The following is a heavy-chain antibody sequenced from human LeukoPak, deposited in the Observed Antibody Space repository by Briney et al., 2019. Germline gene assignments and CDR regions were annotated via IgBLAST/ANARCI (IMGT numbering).Heavy chain of an antibody. D-gene: IGHD2-15*01. Sequence: PSETLSLTCAVHGGSFSGYYWSWIRQPPGKGLEWIGEINHSGSTNYNPSLKSRVTISVDTSKNQFSLKLSSVTAADTAVYYCASVPYCSGGSCYLNWFDPWGQGTLVTVSS. CDR2: INHSGST. CDR3: ASVPYCSGGSCYLNWFDP. J-gene: IGHJ5*02. CDR1: GGSFSGYY. V-gene: IGHV4-34*01.